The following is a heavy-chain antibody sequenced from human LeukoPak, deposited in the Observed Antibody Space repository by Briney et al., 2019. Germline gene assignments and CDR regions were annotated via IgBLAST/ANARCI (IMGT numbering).Heavy chain of an antibody. V-gene: IGHV3-21*01. D-gene: IGHD3-3*01. J-gene: IGHJ6*02. CDR1: GFTFGSYS. CDR3: AKLGDDFWSGYYPYYYYYGMDV. CDR2: ISSSSSYI. Sequence: GGSLRLSCAVSGFTFGSYSMNWVRQAPGKGLEWVSSISSSSSYIYYADSVKGRFTISRDNAKNSLYLQMNSLRAEDTAVYYCAKLGDDFWSGYYPYYYYYGMDVWGQGTTVTVSS.